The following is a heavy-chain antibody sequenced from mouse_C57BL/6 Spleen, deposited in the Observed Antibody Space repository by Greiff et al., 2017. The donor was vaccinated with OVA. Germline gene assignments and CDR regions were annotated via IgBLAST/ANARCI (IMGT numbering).Heavy chain of an antibody. Sequence: EVQLVESGAELVRPGSSVKMSCKASGYTFTNYGINWVKQRPGKGLEWIGYINIGNGYTVYNEKFKGKATLTSDNSSSTVYMQLSSLTSADSAIYVVAVGLCCMDYWGQGTSVTVSS. CDR1: GYTFTNYG. J-gene: IGHJ4*01. CDR3: AVGLCCMDY. CDR2: INIGNGYT. V-gene: IGHV1-58*01.